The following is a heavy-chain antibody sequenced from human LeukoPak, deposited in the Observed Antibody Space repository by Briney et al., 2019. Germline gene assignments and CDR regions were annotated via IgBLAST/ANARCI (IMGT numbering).Heavy chain of an antibody. CDR3: ARGEYYYDSSGYFPDY. V-gene: IGHV1-2*02. J-gene: IGHJ4*02. Sequence: ASVKVSCTASGYTFTGYYMHWVRQAPGQGLEWMGWINPNSGGTNYAQKFQGRVTMTRDTSISTAYMELSRLRSDDTAVYYCARGEYYYDSSGYFPDYWGQGTLVTVSS. CDR2: INPNSGGT. CDR1: GYTFTGYY. D-gene: IGHD3-22*01.